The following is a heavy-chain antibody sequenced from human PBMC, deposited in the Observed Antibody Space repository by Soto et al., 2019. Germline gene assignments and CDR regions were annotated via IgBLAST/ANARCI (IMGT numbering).Heavy chain of an antibody. CDR3: ARGDRAVAGNNYFDY. CDR1: GDSVSSNSAA. D-gene: IGHD6-19*01. J-gene: IGHJ4*02. Sequence: PSQTLSLTCAISGDSVSSNSAAWSWIRQSPPRGLEWLGRTYYRSKWYNDYAVSVKSRITINPDTSKNQFSLQLNSVTPEDTAVYYCARGDRAVAGNNYFDYWGQGTLVTVSS. CDR2: TYYRSKWYN. V-gene: IGHV6-1*01.